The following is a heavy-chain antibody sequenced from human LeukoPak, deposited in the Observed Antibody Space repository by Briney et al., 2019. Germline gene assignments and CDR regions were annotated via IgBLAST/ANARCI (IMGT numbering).Heavy chain of an antibody. J-gene: IGHJ4*02. CDR3: AREVPAPLYPFDY. CDR2: ISSSGSTI. V-gene: IGHV3-11*04. Sequence: PGGSLRLSCAASGFTFSDYYMSWIRQAPGKGLGLVSYISSSGSTIYYADSVKGRFTISRDNAKNSLYLQMNSLRAEDTAVYYCAREVPAPLYPFDYWGQGTLVTVSS. D-gene: IGHD2-2*01. CDR1: GFTFSDYY.